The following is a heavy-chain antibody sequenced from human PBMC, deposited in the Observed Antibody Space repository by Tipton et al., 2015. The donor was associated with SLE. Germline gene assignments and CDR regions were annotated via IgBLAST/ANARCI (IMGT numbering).Heavy chain of an antibody. CDR1: GGTFSGYY. CDR3: VRPDTISRVGASDI. V-gene: IGHV4-34*01. D-gene: IGHD5-18*01. Sequence: TLSLTCAVYGGTFSGYYWNWIRQSPGKGLEWIGEINYRGNTKYNPSLKSRVTISVDTSKNQFSLNLNFMTAADTAMYYCVRPDTISRVGASDIWGQGAMVTVSS. CDR2: INYRGNT. J-gene: IGHJ3*02.